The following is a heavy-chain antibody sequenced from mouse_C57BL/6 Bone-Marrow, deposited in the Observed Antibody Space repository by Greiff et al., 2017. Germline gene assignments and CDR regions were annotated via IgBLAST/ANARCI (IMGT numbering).Heavy chain of an antibody. CDR1: GFSLTSSG. D-gene: IGHD2-12*01. V-gene: IGHV2-2*01. Sequence: QVQLQQSGPGLVQPSQSLSITCTVSGFSLTSSGVHWVRQSPGTGLEWLGVIWSGGSIDYNAAFISRLSISKDHSKSQVLFKMNSLQADDLAVYFCAKRSLYNYDAWFAYWGQGTLVTVSA. J-gene: IGHJ3*01. CDR3: AKRSLYNYDAWFAY. CDR2: IWSGGSI.